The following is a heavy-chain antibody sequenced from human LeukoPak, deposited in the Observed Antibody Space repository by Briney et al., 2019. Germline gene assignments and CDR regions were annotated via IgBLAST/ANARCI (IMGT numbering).Heavy chain of an antibody. CDR2: IYSGGST. CDR3: AKVVTMVRGPYDY. D-gene: IGHD3-10*01. V-gene: IGHV3-53*01. J-gene: IGHJ4*02. CDR1: GFTVSSNY. Sequence: GGSLRLSCAASGFTVSSNYMSWVRQAPGKGLEWVSVIYSGGSTYYADSVKGRFTISRDNSKSTLYIQMNSLRAEDTAVYYCAKVVTMVRGPYDYWGQGTLVTVSS.